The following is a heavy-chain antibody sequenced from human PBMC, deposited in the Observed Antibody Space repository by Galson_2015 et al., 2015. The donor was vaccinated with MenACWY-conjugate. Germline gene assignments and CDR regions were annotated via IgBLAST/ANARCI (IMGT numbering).Heavy chain of an antibody. CDR2: INPADSNV. J-gene: IGHJ6*02. D-gene: IGHD1-26*01. Sequence: QSGAEVKKPGESLKISCTGSGYTFTNYWIAWVRQMPGKGLEWVGLINPADSNVRYSPSFQGQVTISADESISTPYLQWSSLKASDIAIFYCARHPPGGRGMDVWGRGTTVTVSS. V-gene: IGHV5-51*01. CDR1: GYTFTNYW. CDR3: ARHPPGGRGMDV.